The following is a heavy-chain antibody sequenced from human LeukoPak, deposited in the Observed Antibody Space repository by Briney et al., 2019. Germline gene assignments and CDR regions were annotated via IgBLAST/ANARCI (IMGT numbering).Heavy chain of an antibody. Sequence: GGSLRLSCAASGFTFSSYGMHWVRQAPGKGLEGVAVIWYDGSNKYYADSVKGRFTISRDNSKNTLYLQMNSLRAEDTAVYYCARGRSSSWSSWFDPWGQGTLVTVSS. CDR1: GFTFSSYG. V-gene: IGHV3-33*01. CDR2: IWYDGSNK. D-gene: IGHD6-13*01. J-gene: IGHJ5*02. CDR3: ARGRSSSWSSWFDP.